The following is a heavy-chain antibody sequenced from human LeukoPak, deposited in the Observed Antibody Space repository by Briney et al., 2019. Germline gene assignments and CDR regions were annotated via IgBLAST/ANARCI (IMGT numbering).Heavy chain of an antibody. Sequence: PGGSLRLSCAASGFTFSSYSMNWVRQAPGKGLEWVSSISSSSSYIYYADSVKGRFTISRDNAKNSLYLQMNSLRAEDTAVYYCARALRHYYYDSSGYYLGYWGQGTLVTVSS. V-gene: IGHV3-21*04. D-gene: IGHD3-22*01. CDR2: ISSSSSYI. CDR1: GFTFSSYS. J-gene: IGHJ4*02. CDR3: ARALRHYYYDSSGYYLGY.